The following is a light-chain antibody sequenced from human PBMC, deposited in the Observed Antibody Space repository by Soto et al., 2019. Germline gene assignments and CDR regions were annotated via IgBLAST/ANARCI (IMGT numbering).Light chain of an antibody. V-gene: IGLV2-14*01. CDR1: SSDVGGYNY. J-gene: IGLJ1*01. CDR3: SSYTSSSPLV. CDR2: EVS. Sequence: QSVLTQPASVSGSPGQSITISCTGTSSDVGGYNYVSWYQQHPGKAPKLMIYEVSNRPSGVSNRFSGSKSGNTASLTISGLQAEDEADYYCSSYTSSSPLVLGKGTKVTVL.